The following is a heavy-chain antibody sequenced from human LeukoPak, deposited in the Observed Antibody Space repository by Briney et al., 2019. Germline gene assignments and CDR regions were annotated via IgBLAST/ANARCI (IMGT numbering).Heavy chain of an antibody. D-gene: IGHD3-22*01. V-gene: IGHV1-58*02. Sequence: GTSVKVSCKASGFTFTNSAMQWVRQARGQRLEWIGWIVVGTGNTNSAQKFQERVTITRDMSTSTAYMELSSLRSEDTAVYYCARDGYRDYYDSSGYSDYWGQGTLVTVSS. J-gene: IGHJ4*02. CDR2: IVVGTGNT. CDR1: GFTFTNSA. CDR3: ARDGYRDYYDSSGYSDY.